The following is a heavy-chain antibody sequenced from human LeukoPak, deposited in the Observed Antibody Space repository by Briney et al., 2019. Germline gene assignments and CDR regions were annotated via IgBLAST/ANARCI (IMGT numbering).Heavy chain of an antibody. J-gene: IGHJ6*03. D-gene: IGHD1-1*01. V-gene: IGHV3-13*01. Sequence: GGSLRLSCAASGFTFSNFDMHWVRQPTGQGLEWVSPIGTASDTCYPGSVEGRFTLSRDNAKNSLYLQMNSLTAGDTAVYYCARGPPRGKYYYMDVWGKGTTVTVSS. CDR3: ARGPPRGKYYYMDV. CDR2: IGTASDT. CDR1: GFTFSNFD.